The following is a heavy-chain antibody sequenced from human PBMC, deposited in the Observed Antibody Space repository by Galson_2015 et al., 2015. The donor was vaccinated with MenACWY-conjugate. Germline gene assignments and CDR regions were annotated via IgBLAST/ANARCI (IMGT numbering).Heavy chain of an antibody. V-gene: IGHV3-23*01. D-gene: IGHD3-16*02. J-gene: IGHJ4*02. Sequence: SLRLSCAASGFTFSSYAMSWVRQAPGKGLEWVSAISGSGGSTYYADSVKGRFTISRGNSKNTLYLQMNSLRAEDTAVYYCAKGFLGELSCFDYWGQGTLFTVSS. CDR1: GFTFSSYA. CDR3: AKGFLGELSCFDY. CDR2: ISGSGGST.